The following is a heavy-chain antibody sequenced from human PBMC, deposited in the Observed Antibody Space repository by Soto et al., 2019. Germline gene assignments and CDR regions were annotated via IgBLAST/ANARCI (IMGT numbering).Heavy chain of an antibody. CDR3: ARGELHAFAI. CDR2: ISSSSKYI. Sequence: SGFTFTNYAMSWVRQAPGKRLELVSSISSSSKYIYYADSVKGRFTISRDNPKNSRYLQRNSLRAEDTAVHLCARGELHAFAIWGQRIMVNVS. CDR1: GFTFTNYA. D-gene: IGHD1-7*01. V-gene: IGHV3-21*01. J-gene: IGHJ3*02.